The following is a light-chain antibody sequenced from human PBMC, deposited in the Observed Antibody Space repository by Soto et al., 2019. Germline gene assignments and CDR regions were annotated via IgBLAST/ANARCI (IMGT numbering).Light chain of an antibody. V-gene: IGKV1-5*01. CDR3: QHYYTYPPT. CDR1: QTIRTW. J-gene: IGKJ1*01. CDR2: DAS. Sequence: DIQLTQSPSTLSASVGDRVTITCRASQTIRTWLAWYQQKPGKAPKLLIYDASSLQIGVPSRFSGSGSGTDFSLTIRSLQSEDFATYYCQHYYTYPPTFGQGTKVDIK.